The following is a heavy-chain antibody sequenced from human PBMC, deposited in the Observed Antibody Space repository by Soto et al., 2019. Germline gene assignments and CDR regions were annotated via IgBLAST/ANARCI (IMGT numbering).Heavy chain of an antibody. Sequence: QVQLVQSGAEVKKPGASVKVSCKASGYTFTGYYMHWVRQAPGQGLEWMGWINPNSGGTNYAQKFQGWVTMTRDTSISTAYMERSRLRSDDTGVYYCARDEATVTTSGMDVWGQGTTVTVSS. CDR3: ARDEATVTTSGMDV. CDR1: GYTFTGYY. J-gene: IGHJ6*02. CDR2: INPNSGGT. D-gene: IGHD4-17*01. V-gene: IGHV1-2*04.